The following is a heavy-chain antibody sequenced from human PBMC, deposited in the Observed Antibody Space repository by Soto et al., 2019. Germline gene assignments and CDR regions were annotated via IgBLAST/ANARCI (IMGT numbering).Heavy chain of an antibody. V-gene: IGHV3-30*18. D-gene: IGHD3-22*01. Sequence: QVQLVESGGGMVQPGRSLRLSCAASGFTFSSYGMHWVRQAPGKGLEWVAVISYDGSNKYYADSVKGRFTISRDNSKNTLYLQMNSLRAEDTAVYYCAKSGASSGWVDYWGQGTLVTVSS. CDR2: ISYDGSNK. J-gene: IGHJ4*02. CDR3: AKSGASSGWVDY. CDR1: GFTFSSYG.